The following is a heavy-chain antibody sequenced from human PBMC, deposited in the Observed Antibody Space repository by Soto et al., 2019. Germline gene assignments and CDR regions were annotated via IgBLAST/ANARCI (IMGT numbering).Heavy chain of an antibody. V-gene: IGHV1-2*04. CDR1: GYTFTGYY. Sequence: GASVKVSCKASGYTFTGYYMHWVRQAPGQGLEWMGWINPNSGGTNYAQKFQGWVTMTRDTSISTAYMELSRLRSDDTAVYYCARHTSVTQHSSYATHVSCQATMVTVS. D-gene: IGHD4-17*01. CDR2: INPNSGGT. CDR3: ARHTSVTQHSSYATHV. J-gene: IGHJ3*01.